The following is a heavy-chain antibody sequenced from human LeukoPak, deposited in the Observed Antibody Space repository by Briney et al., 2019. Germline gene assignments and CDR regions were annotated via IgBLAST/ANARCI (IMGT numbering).Heavy chain of an antibody. J-gene: IGHJ4*02. D-gene: IGHD3-10*01. CDR3: AFMVRGVASFDY. CDR2: ITPSGGTT. Sequence: ASVKVSSKTSGYTFTSYYMHWVRQAPGQGLERMGIITPSGGTTSYDQKYQGGVTMTRDSSTSTVYMELSSLRSEDTAVYYGAFMVRGVASFDYWGQGTLVTVSS. V-gene: IGHV1-46*01. CDR1: GYTFTSYY.